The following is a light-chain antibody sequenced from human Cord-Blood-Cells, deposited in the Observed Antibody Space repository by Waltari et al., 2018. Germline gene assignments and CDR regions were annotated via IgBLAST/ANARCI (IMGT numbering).Light chain of an antibody. CDR3: QQYNNSPPYT. Sequence: EIVMTQSPATLSVSPGERATLSCRASQSVSSNLAWYQQKPGQAPRLLIYGASTRATGIPARFSGSGSRTEFTLTISSLQSEDFAVYYCQQYNNSPPYTFGQGTKLEIK. CDR2: GAS. V-gene: IGKV3-15*01. J-gene: IGKJ2*01. CDR1: QSVSSN.